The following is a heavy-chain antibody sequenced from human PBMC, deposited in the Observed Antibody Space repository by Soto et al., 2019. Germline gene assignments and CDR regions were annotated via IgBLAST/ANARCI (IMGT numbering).Heavy chain of an antibody. CDR3: ARDKGVTMVRGVIITWGYFDY. V-gene: IGHV3-30-3*01. Sequence: LRLSCAASGFTFSSYAMHWVRQAPGKGLEGVAVISYDGSNKYYADSVKGRFTISRDNSKNTLYLQMNSLRAEDTAVYYCARDKGVTMVRGVIITWGYFDYWGQGTLVTVSS. D-gene: IGHD3-10*01. CDR2: ISYDGSNK. CDR1: GFTFSSYA. J-gene: IGHJ4*02.